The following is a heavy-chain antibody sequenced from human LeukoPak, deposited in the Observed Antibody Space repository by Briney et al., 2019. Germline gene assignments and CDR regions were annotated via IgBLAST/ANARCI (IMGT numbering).Heavy chain of an antibody. J-gene: IGHJ4*02. Sequence: PSETLSLTCTVSGDSISSSSYYWSWIRQPPGKGLEWIGEINHSGSTNYNPSLKSRVTISVDTSKNQFSLRLTSVTAADTAVYYCARQTGSGLFILPGGQGTLVTVSS. CDR1: GDSISSSSYY. D-gene: IGHD3/OR15-3a*01. CDR2: INHSGST. V-gene: IGHV4-39*01. CDR3: ARQTGSGLFILP.